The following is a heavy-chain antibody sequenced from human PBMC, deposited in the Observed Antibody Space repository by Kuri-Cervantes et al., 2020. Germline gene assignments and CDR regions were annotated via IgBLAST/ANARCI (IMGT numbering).Heavy chain of an antibody. V-gene: IGHV1-8*01. CDR2: MNPNSGNT. Sequence: ASVKVSCKASGYIFTSCETNWVRQATGQGLEWMGWMNPNSGNTGYAQKFQGRVTMTRNTSISTAYMELSSLRSEDTAVYYCARIPGIAVAGIDNWFDPWGQGTLVTVSS. CDR1: GYIFTSCE. J-gene: IGHJ5*02. CDR3: ARIPGIAVAGIDNWFDP. D-gene: IGHD6-19*01.